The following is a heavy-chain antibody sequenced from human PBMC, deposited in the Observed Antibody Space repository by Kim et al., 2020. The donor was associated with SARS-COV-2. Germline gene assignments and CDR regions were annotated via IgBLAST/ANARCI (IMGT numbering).Heavy chain of an antibody. CDR3: AKDRDMSTIASSAFDM. CDR1: GFSFNNFA. J-gene: IGHJ3*02. V-gene: IGHV3-23*01. D-gene: IGHD2-21*01. CDR2: IRAGDDVT. Sequence: GGSLRLSCAASGFSFNNFAMNWVRQAPGKGLEWVSSIRAGDDVTYYADSVRGRFTLSRDNSKNTLFLQMSSLRADDTALYYCAKDRDMSTIASSAFDMWGQGTMVTVSS.